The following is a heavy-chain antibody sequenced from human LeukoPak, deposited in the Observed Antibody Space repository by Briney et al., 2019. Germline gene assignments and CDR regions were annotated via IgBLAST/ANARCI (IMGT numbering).Heavy chain of an antibody. J-gene: IGHJ4*02. D-gene: IGHD3-16*02. CDR2: IYHSGST. CDR1: GYSISSGYY. Sequence: SETLSLTCTVSGYSISSGYYWGWIRQPPGKGLEWIGSIYHSGSTYYNPSLKSRVTISVDTSKNQFSLKLSSVTAADTAVYYCASYVWGSYRYFYFDYWGQGTLVTVSS. V-gene: IGHV4-38-2*02. CDR3: ASYVWGSYRYFYFDY.